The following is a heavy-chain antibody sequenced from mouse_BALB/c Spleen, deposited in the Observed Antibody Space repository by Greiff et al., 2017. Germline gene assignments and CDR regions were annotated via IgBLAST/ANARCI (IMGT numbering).Heavy chain of an antibody. CDR2: ISSGGGST. V-gene: IGHV5-12-1*01. Sequence: EVKLVESGGGLVKPGGSLKLSCAASGFAFSSYDMSWVRQTPEKRLEWVAYISSGGGSTYYPDTVKGRFTISRDNAKNTLYLQMSSLKSEDTAMYYCARHATVDYWGQGTSVTVSS. CDR1: GFAFSSYD. CDR3: ARHATVDY. J-gene: IGHJ4*01.